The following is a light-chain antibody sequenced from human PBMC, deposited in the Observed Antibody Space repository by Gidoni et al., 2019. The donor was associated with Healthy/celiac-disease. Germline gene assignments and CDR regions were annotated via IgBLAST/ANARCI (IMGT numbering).Light chain of an antibody. CDR2: PDS. J-gene: IGLJ2*01. CDR3: QAWDSSTDVV. CDR1: KLGDNY. V-gene: IGLV3-1*01. Sequence: SYELTQPPSVSVSPGQTASITCSGDKLGDNYACWYQQKQGQSPVLVIYPDSKRPSGIPERFSGSNSGNTATLTISGTQAMDEAYYYCQAWDSSTDVVFGGGTKLTVL.